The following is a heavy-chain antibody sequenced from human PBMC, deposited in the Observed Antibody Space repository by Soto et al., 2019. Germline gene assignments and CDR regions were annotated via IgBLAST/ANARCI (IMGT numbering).Heavy chain of an antibody. Sequence: SETLSLTCAVYGGSFSGYYWSWIRQPPGKGLEWIGEINHSGSTNYNPSLKSRVTISVDTSKNQFSLKLSSVTAADTAVYYCAEGKVAEAERYYYYYGMDVWGQGTTVTVSS. CDR1: GGSFSGYY. D-gene: IGHD5-12*01. CDR3: AEGKVAEAERYYYYYGMDV. J-gene: IGHJ6*02. CDR2: INHSGST. V-gene: IGHV4-34*01.